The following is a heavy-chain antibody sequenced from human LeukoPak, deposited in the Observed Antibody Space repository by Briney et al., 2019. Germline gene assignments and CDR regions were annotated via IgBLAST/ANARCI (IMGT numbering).Heavy chain of an antibody. J-gene: IGHJ4*02. CDR3: ARGRWKAGMDTPYYFDY. CDR1: GGSISSYY. Sequence: SETLSLTCTVSGGSISSYYWSWIRQPPGKGLEWIGYIYYSGSTNYNPSLKSRVTMSVDTSKNQFSLKLSSVTAADTAVYYCARGRWKAGMDTPYYFDYWGQGTLGNVSS. D-gene: IGHD5-18*01. V-gene: IGHV4-59*12. CDR2: IYYSGST.